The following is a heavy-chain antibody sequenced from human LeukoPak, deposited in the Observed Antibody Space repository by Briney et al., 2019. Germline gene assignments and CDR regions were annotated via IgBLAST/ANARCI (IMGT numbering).Heavy chain of an antibody. CDR3: ARDKIAAAGHNWFDP. V-gene: IGHV4-59*01. CDR2: IYYSGST. J-gene: IGHJ5*02. CDR1: GGSISSYY. Sequence: PSETLSLTCTVSGGSISSYYWSWIRQPPGKGLEWIGYIYYSGSTNYNPSLKSRVTISVDTSKNQFSLKLSSVTAADTAVYYCARDKIAAAGHNWFDPWGQGTLVTVSS. D-gene: IGHD6-13*01.